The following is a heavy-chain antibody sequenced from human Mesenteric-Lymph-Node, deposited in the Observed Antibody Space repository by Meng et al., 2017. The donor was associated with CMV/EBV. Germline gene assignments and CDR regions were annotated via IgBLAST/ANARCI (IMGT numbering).Heavy chain of an antibody. CDR2: VTPSGGST. Sequence: GGSLRLSCAASGFTFNSFAMSWVRQAPGKGLEWVSAVTPSGGSTYYADSVRGRFTISRDNSKNTVSLQMNSLRAEDTAVYYCARRLIVGATTAPLYCFDCWGQGTLVTVSS. J-gene: IGHJ4*02. CDR3: ARRLIVGATTAPLYCFDC. V-gene: IGHV3-23*01. CDR1: GFTFNSFA. D-gene: IGHD1-26*01.